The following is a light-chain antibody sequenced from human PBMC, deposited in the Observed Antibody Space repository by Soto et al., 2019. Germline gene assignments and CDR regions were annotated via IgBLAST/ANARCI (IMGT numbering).Light chain of an antibody. J-gene: IGKJ4*01. Sequence: AIEMTQSPSSLSVSVVDRVTITCRASQVIRHDLGWYQQKPGKAPELLIYAASILQSGVPSRFSGSGSGTDFTLTITSLQPEDFAIYYCLQDYTYPRTFGGGTKVDIK. CDR1: QVIRHD. V-gene: IGKV1-6*01. CDR2: AAS. CDR3: LQDYTYPRT.